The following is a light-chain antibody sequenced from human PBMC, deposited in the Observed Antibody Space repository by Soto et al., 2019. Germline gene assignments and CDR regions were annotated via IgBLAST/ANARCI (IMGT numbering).Light chain of an antibody. CDR1: SSDVGGYDF. CDR2: EVS. V-gene: IGLV2-14*01. CDR3: SSHTSSSSPYV. J-gene: IGLJ1*01. Sequence: QSALTQPASVSGSPGQSITISCTGTSSDVGGYDFVSWYQQHPGKAPKLMIYEVSNRPSGVSNRFSGSKSGNTASLTISGLQAEDEADYYCSSHTSSSSPYVFXTGTKVTVL.